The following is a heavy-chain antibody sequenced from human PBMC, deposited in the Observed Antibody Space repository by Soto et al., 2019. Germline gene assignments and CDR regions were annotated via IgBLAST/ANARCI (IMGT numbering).Heavy chain of an antibody. J-gene: IGHJ5*02. CDR2: IIPIFGTA. D-gene: IGHD3-16*02. Sequence: QVQLVQSGAEVKKPGSSVKVSCKASGGTFSSYAISWVRQAPAQGLEWMGGIIPIFGTANYAQKFQGRVTITADESTNTAYMELSSPRSEDTAVYYCARLLRLGELSSPGGQGTLVTVSS. CDR1: GGTFSSYA. CDR3: ARLLRLGELSSP. V-gene: IGHV1-69*12.